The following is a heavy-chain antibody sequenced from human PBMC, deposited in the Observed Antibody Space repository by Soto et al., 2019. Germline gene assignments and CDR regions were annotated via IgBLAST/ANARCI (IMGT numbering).Heavy chain of an antibody. V-gene: IGHV5-51*01. D-gene: IGHD3-16*01. CDR1: GYSFTSYW. J-gene: IGHJ5*02. CDR2: IYPGDSDN. Sequence: GESLKISCKGPGYSFTSYWIGWVRQMPGKGLGWMGIIYPGDSDNRYSPSFQGQVTISADKSISTAYLQWSSLKASDTAMYYCARPLGAGRGWFDPWGQGTLVTVSS. CDR3: ARPLGAGRGWFDP.